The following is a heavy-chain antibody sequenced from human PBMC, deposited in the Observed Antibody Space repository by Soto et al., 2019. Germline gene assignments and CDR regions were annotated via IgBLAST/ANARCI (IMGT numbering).Heavy chain of an antibody. J-gene: IGHJ3*02. CDR2: ISGSGGST. Sequence: EVPLLESGGGLVQPGGSLRLSCAASGFTFSSYAMSWVRQAPGKGLEWVSAISGSGGSTYYADSVKGRFTISRDNSKNPLYLQMNSLRAEDTAVYYCAKGSHGKGAFDIWGQGTMVTVSS. V-gene: IGHV3-23*01. CDR3: AKGSHGKGAFDI. CDR1: GFTFSSYA.